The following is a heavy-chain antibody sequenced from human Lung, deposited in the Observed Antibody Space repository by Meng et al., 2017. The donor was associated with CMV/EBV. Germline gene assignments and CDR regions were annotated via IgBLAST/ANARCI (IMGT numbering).Heavy chain of an antibody. CDR3: ARGRRISSRTQFYGLDV. CDR2: ISYDGNNK. Sequence: SLKISCAASGFTFSTYPMHWVRQAPGKGLEWVAVISYDGNNKYYADSVKGRFTISRDNSKNTLYVQMDSLRAEDTAVYYCARGRRISSRTQFYGLDVWGQGTTVTVSS. J-gene: IGHJ6*02. V-gene: IGHV3-30-3*01. D-gene: IGHD6-6*01. CDR1: GFTFSTYP.